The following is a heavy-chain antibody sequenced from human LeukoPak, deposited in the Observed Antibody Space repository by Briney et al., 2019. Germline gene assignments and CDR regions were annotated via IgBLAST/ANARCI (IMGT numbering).Heavy chain of an antibody. V-gene: IGHV3-21*01. CDR2: ISSSSSYI. Sequence: GGSLRLSCAVSGFTFSSYSMNWVRQAPGKGLEWVSSISSSSSYIYYADSVKGRFTISRDNAKNSLYLQMNSLRAEDTAVYYCARDFESHVGPEDYWGQGTLVTVSS. CDR3: ARDFESHVGPEDY. D-gene: IGHD3-9*01. J-gene: IGHJ4*02. CDR1: GFTFSSYS.